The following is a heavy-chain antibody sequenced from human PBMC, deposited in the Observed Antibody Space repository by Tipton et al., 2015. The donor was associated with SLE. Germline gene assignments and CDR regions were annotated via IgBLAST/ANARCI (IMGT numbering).Heavy chain of an antibody. J-gene: IGHJ3*02. CDR2: IYYSGST. CDR1: GGSIRGGDYY. D-gene: IGHD2-15*01. V-gene: IGHV4-61*08. CDR3: ARVGGGWAYDAFDI. Sequence: TLSLTCTVSGGSIRGGDYYWNWFRQHPGKGLEWIGYIYYSGSTNYNPSLKSRVTISVDTSKNQFSPKLSSVTAADTAVYYCARVGGGWAYDAFDIWGQGTMVTVSS.